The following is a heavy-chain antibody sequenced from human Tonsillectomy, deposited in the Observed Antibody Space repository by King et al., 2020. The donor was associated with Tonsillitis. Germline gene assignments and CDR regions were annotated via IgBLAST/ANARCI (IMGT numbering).Heavy chain of an antibody. CDR3: AEGLYYFDY. CDR1: GGSISSYY. CDR2: MYYSGST. Sequence: QLQESGPGLVKPSETLSLTCTVSGGSISSYYWTWIRQPPGKGLEWIGYMYYSGSTNFSPSLKSRVTMSVDPSQNQFSLKLSSVTTADTAVYYCAEGLYYFDYWGQGTLVTVSS. V-gene: IGHV4-59*01. J-gene: IGHJ4*02.